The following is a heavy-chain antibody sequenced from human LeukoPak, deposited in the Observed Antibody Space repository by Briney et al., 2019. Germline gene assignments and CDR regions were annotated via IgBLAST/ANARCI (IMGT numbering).Heavy chain of an antibody. CDR3: ARIREYDSSGYLLDY. J-gene: IGHJ4*02. CDR2: INPNSGGT. V-gene: IGHV1-2*02. CDR1: GYTFTGYY. D-gene: IGHD3-22*01. Sequence: ASVKVSCKASGYTFTGYYMHWVRQAPGQGLEWMGWINPNSGGTNYAQKFQGRVTMTRDTSISTAYMELSRLRSEDTAVYYCARIREYDSSGYLLDYWGQGTLVTVSS.